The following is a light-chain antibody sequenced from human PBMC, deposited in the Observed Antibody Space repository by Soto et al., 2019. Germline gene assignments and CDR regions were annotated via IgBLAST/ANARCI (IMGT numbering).Light chain of an antibody. CDR3: QQYGSSPGT. CDR2: AAS. J-gene: IGKJ1*01. CDR1: QTISDF. V-gene: IGKV1-39*01. Sequence: DIQMTQSPSSLSASLGDRVTITCRASQTISDFLNWYQHKPGKAPKLLIYAASSLQGGVPSRFSGSGSGTNFTLTISRLEPEDFAVYYCQQYGSSPGTFGQGTKVDIK.